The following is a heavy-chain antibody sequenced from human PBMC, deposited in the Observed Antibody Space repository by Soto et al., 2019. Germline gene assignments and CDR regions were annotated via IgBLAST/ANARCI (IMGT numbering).Heavy chain of an antibody. V-gene: IGHV3-49*03. CDR2: IRGKGYGGAT. CDR1: GFTIGDYH. D-gene: IGHD3-9*01. CDR3: ARGDWQYSFDY. J-gene: IGHJ4*02. Sequence: EVQVVESGGGSVQPGRSLRVSCSAAGFTIGDYHMSWFRRAPGKGLEWVGYIRGKGYGGATEYAASVKDRFIISRDDSENIAYLQMNSLKTEDTAVYYCARGDWQYSFDYWGQGALVTVSS.